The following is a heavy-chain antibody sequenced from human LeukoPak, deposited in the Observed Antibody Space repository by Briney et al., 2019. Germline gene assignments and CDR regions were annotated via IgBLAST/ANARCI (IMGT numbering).Heavy chain of an antibody. Sequence: PGGSLRLSCAASGFTVSSNYMSWVRQAPGKGLEWVSVIYGGGSTYYADSVKGRFTISRDNSKNTLYLQMNSLRAEDTAVYYCARGGGQLPYYYMDVWGKGTTVTVSS. V-gene: IGHV3-53*01. J-gene: IGHJ6*03. CDR3: ARGGGQLPYYYMDV. CDR1: GFTVSSNY. CDR2: IYGGGST. D-gene: IGHD1-7*01.